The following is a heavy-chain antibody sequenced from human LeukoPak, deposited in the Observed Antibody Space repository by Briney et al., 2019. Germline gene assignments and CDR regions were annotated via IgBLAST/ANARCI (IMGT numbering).Heavy chain of an antibody. D-gene: IGHD1-7*01. J-gene: IGHJ3*02. CDR3: AKDRFWNSDAFDI. V-gene: IGHV3-11*01. Sequence: GGSLRLSCAASGFIFSDYYMSWIRQAPGKGLEWVSYISTSGSTIYYADSVRGRFTISRDNAKNSLSLQMDSLRAEDTAVYYCAKDRFWNSDAFDIWGQGTMVTVSS. CDR1: GFIFSDYY. CDR2: ISTSGSTI.